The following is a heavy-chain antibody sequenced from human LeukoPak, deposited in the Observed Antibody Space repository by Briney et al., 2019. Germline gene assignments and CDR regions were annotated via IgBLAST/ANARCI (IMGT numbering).Heavy chain of an antibody. CDR2: IYYTGST. CDR1: CGSISNYY. CDR3: ARGYSYGCEYYFDY. Sequence: PSETLSLTCTVSCGSISNYYWTWTRQPPGKGLEWIGYIYYTGSTNYNPSLKSRVTISVDTSKNQFSLKLNSVTAADTAVYYCARGYSYGCEYYFDYWGQGTLVTVSS. J-gene: IGHJ4*02. D-gene: IGHD5-18*01. V-gene: IGHV4-59*08.